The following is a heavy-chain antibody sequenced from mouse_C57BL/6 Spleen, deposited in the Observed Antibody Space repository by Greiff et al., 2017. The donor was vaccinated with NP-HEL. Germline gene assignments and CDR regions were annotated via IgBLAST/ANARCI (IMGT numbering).Heavy chain of an antibody. CDR1: GYTFTDYY. D-gene: IGHD4-1*02. Sequence: QVQLQQSGAELVRPGASVKLSCKASGYTFTDYYINWVTQRPGQGLEWIARIYPGSGNTYYNEKFKGKATLTAEKSSSTAYMQLSSLTSEDSAVYFCARSTGTANYFDYWGQGTTLTVSS. V-gene: IGHV1-76*01. CDR2: IYPGSGNT. CDR3: ARSTGTANYFDY. J-gene: IGHJ2*01.